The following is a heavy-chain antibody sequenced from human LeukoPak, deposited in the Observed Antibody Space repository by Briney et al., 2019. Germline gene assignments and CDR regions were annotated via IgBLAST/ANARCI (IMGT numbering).Heavy chain of an antibody. J-gene: IGHJ4*02. D-gene: IGHD2-21*02. CDR1: GGPLCCLY. CDR2: IYYTGST. CDR3: ARGACGGDCYLV. V-gene: IGHV4-59*01. Sequence: KPSETLSLTRNVSGGPLCCLYWGWIRRPPGEGLEWIGYIYYTGSTNYSPSLKSRVTISVDTSKNQFSLKLGSVTAADTAVYYCARGACGGDCYLVWGQGTLVTVSS.